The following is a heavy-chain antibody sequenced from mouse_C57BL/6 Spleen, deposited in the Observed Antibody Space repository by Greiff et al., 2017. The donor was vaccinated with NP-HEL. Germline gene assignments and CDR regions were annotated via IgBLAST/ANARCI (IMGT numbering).Heavy chain of an antibody. CDR2: IDPSDSYT. CDR1: GYTFTSYW. V-gene: IGHV1-69*01. Sequence: QVQLQQPGAELVMPGASVKLSCKASGYTFTSYWMHWVKQRPGQGLEWIGEIDPSDSYTNYNQKFKGKSTLTVDKSSSTAYMQLSSLTSEDSAVYYCALIYYGNPFAYWGQGTLVTVSA. J-gene: IGHJ3*01. CDR3: ALIYYGNPFAY. D-gene: IGHD2-1*01.